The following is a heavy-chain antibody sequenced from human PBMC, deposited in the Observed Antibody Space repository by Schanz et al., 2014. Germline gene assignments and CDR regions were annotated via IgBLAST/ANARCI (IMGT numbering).Heavy chain of an antibody. Sequence: EVQLVQSGGGLVQPGGSLRLSCAASGFSFSDYSMNWVRQAPGKGLEWISYIKISGDVFYTDSVKGRFTISRDNSKNTLYLQMNSLRTEDTAVYFCAKSYDTSGYSGFDYWGQGTLVTVSS. CDR1: GFSFSDYS. CDR3: AKSYDTSGYSGFDY. V-gene: IGHV3-48*01. J-gene: IGHJ4*02. CDR2: IKISGDV. D-gene: IGHD3-22*01.